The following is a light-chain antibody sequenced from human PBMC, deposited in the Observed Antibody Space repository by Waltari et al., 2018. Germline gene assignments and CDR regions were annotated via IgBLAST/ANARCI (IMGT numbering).Light chain of an antibody. J-gene: IGKJ1*01. CDR1: TSLVPSDGNAY. CDR3: MQGTHWPRT. V-gene: IGKV2-30*02. CDR2: QVS. Sequence: DVVMPQFPLSLPVTLGQPASLSCFSSTSLVPSDGNAYLNWFHQRPGRSPRPXXXQVSTRDSGVPDRFSGSGSGTDFTLKISRVEAEDVGVYYCMQGTHWPRTFGQGTKVEIK.